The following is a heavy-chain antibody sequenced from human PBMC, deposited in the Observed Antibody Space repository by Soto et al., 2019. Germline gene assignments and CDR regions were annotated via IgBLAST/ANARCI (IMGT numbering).Heavy chain of an antibody. CDR1: GFTFSNYG. D-gene: IGHD3-22*01. Sequence: QVQLVESGGGVVQPGRSLRLSCAASGFTFSNYGMYWVRQAPGKGLEWVAVIWYDGTTKYYADSVEGRFTISRDNSKNTLYLQMNSLRDEDTAVYYCARGRGAYYFDSSGLGDAFDIWGQGTMVTVSS. J-gene: IGHJ3*02. CDR3: ARGRGAYYFDSSGLGDAFDI. V-gene: IGHV3-33*01. CDR2: IWYDGTTK.